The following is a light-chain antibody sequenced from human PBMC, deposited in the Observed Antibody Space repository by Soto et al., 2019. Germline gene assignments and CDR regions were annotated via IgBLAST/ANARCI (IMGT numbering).Light chain of an antibody. Sequence: ETVMTQSPATLSVSPGGRATLSCRASQSVSSSYLAWYQQKPGQAPRLLISGASGRATGIPVRFSSSGSETDFTLTISRLEPEDFAVYYCQHYGTSWWTFGQGTKVDIK. CDR2: GAS. CDR1: QSVSSSY. V-gene: IGKV3-20*01. J-gene: IGKJ1*01. CDR3: QHYGTSWWT.